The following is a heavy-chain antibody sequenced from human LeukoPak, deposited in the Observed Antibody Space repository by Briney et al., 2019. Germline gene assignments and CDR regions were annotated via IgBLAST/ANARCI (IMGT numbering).Heavy chain of an antibody. D-gene: IGHD6-19*01. V-gene: IGHV3-23*01. CDR3: AKKVDPSGWYWLE. Sequence: GVSLTLFCAACGFTLNTYGVICARQARGKALEWVSAIWRSCGSTRYADSGKGRFTISRYNSKNTLYLQMHSRRAEDRALYYCAKKVDPSGWYWLEWGQGTLVTVSS. J-gene: IGHJ4*02. CDR1: GFTLNTYG. CDR2: IWRSCGST.